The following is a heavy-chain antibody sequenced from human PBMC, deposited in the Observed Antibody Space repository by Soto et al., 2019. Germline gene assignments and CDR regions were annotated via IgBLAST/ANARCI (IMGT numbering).Heavy chain of an antibody. J-gene: IGHJ4*02. Sequence: QVQLQESGPGLVKPSQTLSLTCTVSGGSISSGGYYWSWIRQHPGKGLEWIGYIYYSGSTYYNPSLERRVTISVDTSKNQFSLKLSSVTAADTAVYYCARDHCGDCYYFDYWGQGTLVTVSS. CDR1: GGSISSGGYY. CDR3: ARDHCGDCYYFDY. V-gene: IGHV4-31*03. CDR2: IYYSGST. D-gene: IGHD2-21*02.